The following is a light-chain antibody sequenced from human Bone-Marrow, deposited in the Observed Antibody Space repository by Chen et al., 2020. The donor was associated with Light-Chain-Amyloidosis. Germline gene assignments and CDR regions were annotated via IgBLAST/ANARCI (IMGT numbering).Light chain of an antibody. CDR2: DAR. J-gene: IGLJ2*01. Sequence: SYVLTQPPSVSVAPGQTARITCGGNNIETKSVQWYQPEPGQAPVLVVYDARYRPSGIPERLSGSNAGNTATLTIHGGEAGDEADCYCQEWRNSGHLVFGGGTKLTVL. CDR3: QEWRNSGHLV. V-gene: IGLV3-21*02. CDR1: NIETKS.